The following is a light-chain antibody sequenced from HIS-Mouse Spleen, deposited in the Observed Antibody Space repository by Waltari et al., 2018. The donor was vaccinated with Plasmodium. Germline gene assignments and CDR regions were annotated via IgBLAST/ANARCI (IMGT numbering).Light chain of an antibody. CDR1: SLRSSY. CDR3: NSRDSSGNHQV. V-gene: IGLV3-19*01. Sequence: SSELTQDPAVSVALGQTVRITCQGDSLRSSYASWYQQKPGQAPVLVNYGKNNRPSGIQYRCAGSSSGNTASVTITGAQAEDEADYYCNSRDSSGNHQVFGGGTKLTVL. CDR2: GKN. J-gene: IGLJ3*02.